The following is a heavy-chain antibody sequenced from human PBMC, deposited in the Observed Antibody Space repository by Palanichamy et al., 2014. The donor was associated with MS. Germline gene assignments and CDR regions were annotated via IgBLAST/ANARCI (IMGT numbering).Heavy chain of an antibody. D-gene: IGHD6-13*01. CDR2: ITGGGGTT. J-gene: IGHJ4*01. V-gene: IGHV3-23*01. Sequence: EVQLLESGGGLVQPGGSLRLSCAASGFTFSNSFMTWVRQAPGKGLEWVSSITGGGGTTNHADSVKGRFTISRDNSKNTVYLEMNSLRAEDTAVYYCAKDLRQQREYWGQGTLVTVSS. CDR1: GFTFSNSF. CDR3: AKDLRQQREY.